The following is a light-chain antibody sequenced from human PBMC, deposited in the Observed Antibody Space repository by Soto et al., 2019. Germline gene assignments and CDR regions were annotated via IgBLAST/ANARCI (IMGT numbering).Light chain of an antibody. CDR2: GAS. V-gene: IGKV3-15*01. CDR1: QSVSSN. CDR3: QQYNNRPPLT. J-gene: IGKJ4*01. Sequence: EIVMTQSPATLSVSPGERATLSCRASQSVSSNLAWYQQKPGQAPRLLIYGASTRATGIPARFSGSGSGTEFNLTISSLQSAYVAVYFSQQYNNRPPLTFGGGTKVEIK.